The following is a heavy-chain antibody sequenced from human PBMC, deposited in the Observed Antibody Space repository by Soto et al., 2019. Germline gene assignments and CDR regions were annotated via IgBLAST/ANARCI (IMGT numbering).Heavy chain of an antibody. CDR1: GFTFSSYG. CDR3: ARAFLYYYDSSDPRVGYYFDY. V-gene: IGHV3-33*01. D-gene: IGHD3-22*01. J-gene: IGHJ4*02. Sequence: QVQLVESGGGVVQPGRSLRLSCAASGFTFSSYGMHWVRQAPGKGLEWVAVIWYDGSNKYYADSVKGRFTIPRDNSKNTLYLQMNSLRAEDTAVYYCARAFLYYYDSSDPRVGYYFDYWGQGTLVTVSS. CDR2: IWYDGSNK.